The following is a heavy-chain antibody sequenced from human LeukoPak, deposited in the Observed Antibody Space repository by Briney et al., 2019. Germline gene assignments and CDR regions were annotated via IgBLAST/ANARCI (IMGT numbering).Heavy chain of an antibody. CDR3: ASCYSSSCRGDAFDI. CDR2: IYPGDSDT. J-gene: IGHJ3*02. D-gene: IGHD6-13*01. CDR1: GYSFTSYW. Sequence: GESLKISCKGSGYSFTSYWIGWVRQMPGKGLEWVGIIYPGDSDTRYSPSFQGQVTISADKSISTAYLQWSSLKASDTAMYYCASCYSSSCRGDAFDIWGQGTMVTVSS. V-gene: IGHV5-51*01.